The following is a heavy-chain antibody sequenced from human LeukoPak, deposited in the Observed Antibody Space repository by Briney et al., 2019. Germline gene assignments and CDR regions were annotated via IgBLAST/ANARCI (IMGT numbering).Heavy chain of an antibody. CDR3: ARVEYSSSWYWDY. D-gene: IGHD6-13*01. J-gene: IGHJ4*02. Sequence: GGSLRLSCAASGFTFSSYEMNWVRQAPGKGLEWVSYISSSGSTIYYADSVKGRFTISRDNAKNSLYLQMNSLRAEDTAVYYCARVEYSSSWYWDYWGQGTLVTVSS. CDR1: GFTFSSYE. CDR2: ISSSGSTI. V-gene: IGHV3-48*03.